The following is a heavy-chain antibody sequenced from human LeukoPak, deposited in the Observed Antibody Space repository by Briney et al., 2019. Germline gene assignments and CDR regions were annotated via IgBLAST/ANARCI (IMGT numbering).Heavy chain of an antibody. J-gene: IGHJ3*02. V-gene: IGHV4-4*02. CDR1: GGSVSSNNW. D-gene: IGHD6-19*01. Sequence: PSETLSLTCAVSGGSVSSNNWWSWVRQPPRKGLEWIGELYHTGSTNFNPSLKSRVTVSMDKSKNQFFLKLTSVTAADTAVYYRATHMAVAGWGAFDIWGQGTMVTVSS. CDR2: LYHTGST. CDR3: ATHMAVAGWGAFDI.